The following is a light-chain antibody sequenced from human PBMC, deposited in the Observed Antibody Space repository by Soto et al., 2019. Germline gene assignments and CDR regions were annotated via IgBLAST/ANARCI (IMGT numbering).Light chain of an antibody. CDR3: CSYAGSTSSYV. CDR1: SSDVGSYNL. CDR2: EGS. Sequence: QPVLTQPASVSGSPGQSITISCPGTSSDVGSYNLVSWYQQHPGKAPKLMIYEGSKRPSGVSDRFSGSKSGNTASLTISGLQAEDEADYYCCSYAGSTSSYVFGTGTKVTVL. J-gene: IGLJ1*01. V-gene: IGLV2-23*01.